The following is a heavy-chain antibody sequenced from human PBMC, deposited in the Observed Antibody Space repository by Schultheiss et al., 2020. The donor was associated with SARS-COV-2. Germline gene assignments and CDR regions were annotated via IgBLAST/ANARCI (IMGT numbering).Heavy chain of an antibody. D-gene: IGHD6-6*01. CDR3: ARDQYGSSSGPGNY. J-gene: IGHJ4*01. Sequence: GESLKISCAASGFTFSDYYMSWIRQAPGKGLEWVSYISSSSSTIYYADSVKGRFTISRDNSKNTLYLQMHSLRAEDTAVYYCARDQYGSSSGPGNYWGHGTLVTVSS. V-gene: IGHV3-11*04. CDR2: ISSSSSTI. CDR1: GFTFSDYY.